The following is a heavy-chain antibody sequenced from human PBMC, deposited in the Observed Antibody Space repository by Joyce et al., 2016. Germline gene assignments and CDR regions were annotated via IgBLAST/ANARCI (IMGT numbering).Heavy chain of an antibody. D-gene: IGHD2-21*01. CDR3: ARGGLVYDYSMDV. J-gene: IGHJ6*02. CDR1: GFMFSTSS. V-gene: IGHV3-21*02. Sequence: EVQLVESGGGLVKPGGSLKISCAASGFMFSTSSMSWFRQAPGKGLEWVSAISADRGFIFHADSVRGRFTVSRDNAENSLYLQVKSLRVEDTAVYFCARGGLVYDYSMDVWGQGTTVIVSS. CDR2: ISADRGFI.